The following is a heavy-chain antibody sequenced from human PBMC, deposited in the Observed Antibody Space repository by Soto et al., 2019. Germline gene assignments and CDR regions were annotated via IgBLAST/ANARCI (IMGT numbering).Heavy chain of an antibody. D-gene: IGHD4-17*01. V-gene: IGHV2-5*02. Sequence: QITLKESGPTLVNPTQTLTLTCTFSGFSLSTSGVGVGWIRQPPGKALEWRALIYWDDDKRYCQSLKSRLTITNDTSKHQVVLTMTNMDPVDTATYYCAHFMYGDYAAAFDIWGQGTMVTVSS. CDR3: AHFMYGDYAAAFDI. CDR2: IYWDDDK. CDR1: GFSLSTSGVG. J-gene: IGHJ3*02.